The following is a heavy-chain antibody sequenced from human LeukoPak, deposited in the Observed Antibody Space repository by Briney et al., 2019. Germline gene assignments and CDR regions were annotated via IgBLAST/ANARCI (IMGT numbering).Heavy chain of an antibody. CDR1: GFSFSSYW. D-gene: IGHD2/OR15-2a*01. CDR2: IKEDGSEK. CDR3: AMTATLTTVLPHDY. J-gene: IGHJ4*02. Sequence: GGSLRLFCAASGFSFSSYWINGVRQAPGKGLEWVANIKEDGSEKHYVDSVKGRFTVSRDNAKNSLYLQMNSLRADDTAVYYCAMTATLTTVLPHDYWGQGTLVTVSS. V-gene: IGHV3-7*03.